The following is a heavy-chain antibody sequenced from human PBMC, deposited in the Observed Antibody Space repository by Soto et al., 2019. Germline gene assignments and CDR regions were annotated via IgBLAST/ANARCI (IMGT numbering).Heavy chain of an antibody. V-gene: IGHV4-31*03. CDR2: IYYSGRT. CDR3: ARLAKEENPKVGSWYYFDY. J-gene: IGHJ4*02. Sequence: QVQLQESGPGLVKPSQTLSLTCTVSGGSISSGGYFWSWVRQHPGKGLEWIGNIYYSGRTYYNPSLKSRVTISVNTSKNQFSLNLSSVTAADTAVYYCARLAKEENPKVGSWYYFDYWGQGTRVTVSS. CDR1: GGSISSGGYF. D-gene: IGHD6-13*01.